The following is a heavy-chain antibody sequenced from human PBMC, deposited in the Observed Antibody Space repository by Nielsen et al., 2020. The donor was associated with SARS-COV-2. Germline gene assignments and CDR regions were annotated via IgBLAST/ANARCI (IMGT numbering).Heavy chain of an antibody. CDR3: AALKTDPGMDV. J-gene: IGHJ6*02. Sequence: ASVKVSCKASGYTFTSYAMNWVRQAPGQGLEWMGWINTNTGNQKYAQGFTGRFVFSLDTSVSTAYLQISSLKAEDTAVYYCAALKTDPGMDVWGQGTTVTVSS. CDR1: GYTFTSYA. CDR2: INTNTGNQ. V-gene: IGHV7-4-1*02.